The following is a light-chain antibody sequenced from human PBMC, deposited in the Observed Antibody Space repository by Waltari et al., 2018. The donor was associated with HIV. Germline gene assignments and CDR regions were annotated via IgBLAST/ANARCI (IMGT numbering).Light chain of an antibody. CDR1: QSISAK. CDR3: QQYDSGPRGIT. CDR2: EAA. V-gene: IGKV3-15*01. J-gene: IGKJ2*01. Sequence: EIVMTQSPPTLSVSPGQRVNLHCRASQSISAKVAWYQQRPGQAPRLLIYEAATRPTGIPARFSGSGSGTEFTLTISSLQSEDFATYFCQQYDSGPRGITFGQGTMLEIK.